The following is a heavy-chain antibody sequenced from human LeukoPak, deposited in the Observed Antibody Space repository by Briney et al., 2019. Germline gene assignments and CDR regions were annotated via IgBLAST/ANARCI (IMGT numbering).Heavy chain of an antibody. J-gene: IGHJ4*02. CDR3: ARGPAMDEEYYYDSSGYYYVVGFDY. V-gene: IGHV1-46*01. D-gene: IGHD3-22*01. CDR2: INPSGGST. CDR1: GYTFTSYY. Sequence: GASVKVSCKASGYTFTSYYMHWVRQAPGQGREWMGIINPSGGSTSYAQKFQGRVTMTRDTSTSTVYMELSSLRSEDTAVYYCARGPAMDEEYYYDSSGYYYVVGFDYWGQGTLVTVSS.